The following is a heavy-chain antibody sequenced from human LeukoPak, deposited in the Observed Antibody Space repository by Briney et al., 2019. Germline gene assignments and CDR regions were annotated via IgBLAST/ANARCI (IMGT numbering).Heavy chain of an antibody. D-gene: IGHD3-9*01. CDR3: AREIRYFDWLPYHDAFDI. CDR2: IYYSGST. Sequence: SETLSLTCTVSGGSISSYYWSWIRQPPGKGLEWIGYIYYSGSTNYSPSLKSRVTISVDTSKNQFSLKLSSVTAADTAVYYCAREIRYFDWLPYHDAFDIWGQGTMVTVSS. V-gene: IGHV4-59*01. J-gene: IGHJ3*02. CDR1: GGSISSYY.